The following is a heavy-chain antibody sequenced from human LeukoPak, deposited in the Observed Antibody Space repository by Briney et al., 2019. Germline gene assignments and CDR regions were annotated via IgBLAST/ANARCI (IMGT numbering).Heavy chain of an antibody. CDR3: ANRYCSGGSCYSGY. CDR2: ISRSGSTI. J-gene: IGHJ4*02. V-gene: IGHV3-11*04. Sequence: GGSLRLSCAASGFRFSDYHMSWIRQAPGKGLEWVSDISRSGSTIYYADFVKGRFTISRDNAKNSLYLQMNSLRAEDTAVYYCANRYCSGGSCYSGYWGQGTLVTVSS. D-gene: IGHD2-15*01. CDR1: GFRFSDYH.